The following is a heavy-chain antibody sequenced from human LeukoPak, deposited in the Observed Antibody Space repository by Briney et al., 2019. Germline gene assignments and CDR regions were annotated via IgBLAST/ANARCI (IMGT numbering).Heavy chain of an antibody. CDR2: IYSGGST. CDR1: GFTFSDHY. V-gene: IGHV3-53*01. J-gene: IGHJ4*02. CDR3: AKRHDTSGYYDY. D-gene: IGHD3-22*01. Sequence: GGSLRLSCAASGFTFSDHYMDWVRQAPGKGLEWVSAIYSGGSTYYADSVKGRFTISRNNSKNTLYLQMNSLRAEDTSVYYCAKRHDTSGYYDYGGQGTRVTVSS.